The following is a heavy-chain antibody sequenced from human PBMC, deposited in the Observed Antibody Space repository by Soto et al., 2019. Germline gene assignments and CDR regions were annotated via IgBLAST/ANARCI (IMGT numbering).Heavy chain of an antibody. D-gene: IGHD5-12*01. V-gene: IGHV3-72*01. CDR2: SRNKANSYTT. CDR3: TGSGYMLGNFEY. Sequence: TRGSLRLYCVASGFSFTDHYMDWVRQAPGKGPEWVARSRNKANSYTTEYAASVKGRFTISRDDSKNSLYLQMMSLKTEDTAVYYCTGSGYMLGNFEYWGQGTQVTVSS. CDR1: GFSFTDHY. J-gene: IGHJ4*02.